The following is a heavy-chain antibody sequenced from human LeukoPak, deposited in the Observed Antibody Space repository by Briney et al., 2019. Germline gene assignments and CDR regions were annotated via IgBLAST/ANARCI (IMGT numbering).Heavy chain of an antibody. CDR2: INAGNGDT. CDR1: GYTFTRYA. V-gene: IGHV1-3*01. Sequence: ASVKVSCKASGYTFTRYAMHWVRQAPGQRLEWMGWINAGNGDTKYSQKFQGRVTITRDTSASTVYMELSSLRSEDTAVYYCAREGLLLERAFDIWGQGTMVTVSS. D-gene: IGHD1-26*01. CDR3: AREGLLLERAFDI. J-gene: IGHJ3*02.